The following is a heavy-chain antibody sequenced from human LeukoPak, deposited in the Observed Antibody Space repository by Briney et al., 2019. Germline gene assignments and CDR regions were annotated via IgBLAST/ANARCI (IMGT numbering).Heavy chain of an antibody. Sequence: GRSLRLSCAAPGFIFDDYAMHWVRHVPGKGLEWVSGISWNSGSIGYADSVKGRFTISRDNVKNSLYLEMHSLRAEDTAFYYCVKDATRYYYGSGTYPAYWGQRTLVTVSS. CDR1: GFIFDDYA. V-gene: IGHV3-9*01. J-gene: IGHJ4*02. D-gene: IGHD3-10*01. CDR2: ISWNSGSI. CDR3: VKDATRYYYGSGTYPAY.